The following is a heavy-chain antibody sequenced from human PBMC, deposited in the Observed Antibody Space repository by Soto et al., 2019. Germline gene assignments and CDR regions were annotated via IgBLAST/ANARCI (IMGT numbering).Heavy chain of an antibody. CDR1: GYSFTRSY. D-gene: IGHD3-22*01. CDR3: ATYMILVGSDTVDI. Sequence: GESLKLSCQGSGYSFTRSYINWVRQMPGKGLEWMGSIDPSDSYTKYSPSFQGHVTISADKSISTAYLQWSTLKASDTAMYFCATYMILVGSDTVDIWGQGTMVTVSS. J-gene: IGHJ3*02. V-gene: IGHV5-10-1*01. CDR2: IDPSDSYT.